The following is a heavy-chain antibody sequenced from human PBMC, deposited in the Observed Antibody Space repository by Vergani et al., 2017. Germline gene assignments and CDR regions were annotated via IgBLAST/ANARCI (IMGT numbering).Heavy chain of an antibody. CDR3: ARCIHDILTGYYPSYYYYCRDV. CDR1: GYTFTGYY. CDR2: INPNSGGT. J-gene: IGHJ6*02. Sequence: QVQLVQSGAEVKKPGASLKVSCKASGYTFTGYYMHWVRQAPGQGLEWMGWINPNSGGTNYAQKFQGRVTMTRDTSISTAYMELSRLRSDDTAVYYCARCIHDILTGYYPSYYYYCRDVWGQGTTVTVSS. V-gene: IGHV1-2*02. D-gene: IGHD3-9*01.